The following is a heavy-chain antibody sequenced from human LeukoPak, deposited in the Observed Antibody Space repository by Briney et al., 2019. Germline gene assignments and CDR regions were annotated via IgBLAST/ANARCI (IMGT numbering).Heavy chain of an antibody. V-gene: IGHV4-39*01. CDR2: IYYSGST. Sequence: SETLSLTCTVSGGSISSSSYYWDWIRQPPGKGLEWIGSIYYSGSTNYNPSLKSRVTISVDTSKNQFSLKLSSVTAADTAVYYCARRRPRGVMVRGDYFDYWGQGTLVTVSS. CDR3: ARRRPRGVMVRGDYFDY. D-gene: IGHD3-10*01. J-gene: IGHJ4*02. CDR1: GGSISSSSYY.